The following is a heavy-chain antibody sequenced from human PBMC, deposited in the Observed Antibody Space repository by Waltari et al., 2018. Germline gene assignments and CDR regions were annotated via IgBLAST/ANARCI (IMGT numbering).Heavy chain of an antibody. V-gene: IGHV3-49*03. Sequence: EVQLVESGGGLVQPGRSLRVSCSTSGFTFGDYTMRWYRQAPGKGLEWVGFKAYGGTPEYAASVKGRFTISRDDSKSVAYLQMNSLKSEDTAMYYCLRESILDYWGQGTLVTVSS. CDR1: GFTFGDYT. J-gene: IGHJ4*02. CDR2: KAYGGTP. CDR3: LRESILDY. D-gene: IGHD6-6*01.